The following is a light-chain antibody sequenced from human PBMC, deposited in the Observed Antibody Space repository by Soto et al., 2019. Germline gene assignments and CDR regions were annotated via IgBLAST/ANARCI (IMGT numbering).Light chain of an antibody. CDR2: DAS. V-gene: IGKV3-11*01. Sequence: EIVLTQSPGTLSLSPGERATLSCRASQRVSSGYVAWYQQKPGQPPRLLIYDASKRATGIPARFSGSGSGTDFTLTISSLEAEDFAVYYCHQRSNWLDTFGQGTRLEIK. CDR3: HQRSNWLDT. CDR1: QRVSSGY. J-gene: IGKJ5*01.